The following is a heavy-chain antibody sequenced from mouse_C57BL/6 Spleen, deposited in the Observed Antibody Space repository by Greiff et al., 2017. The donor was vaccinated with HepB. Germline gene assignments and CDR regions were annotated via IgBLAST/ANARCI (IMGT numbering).Heavy chain of an antibody. CDR1: GYSITSDY. CDR3: ARKNHDYVLYWYFDV. D-gene: IGHD2-4*01. V-gene: IGHV3-8*01. Sequence: EVQRVESGPGLAKPSQTLSLTCSVTGYSITSDYWNWIRKFPGNKLEYMGYISYSGSTYYNPSLKSRISITRDTSKNQYYLQLNSVTTEDTATYYCARKNHDYVLYWYFDVWGTGTTVTVSS. CDR2: ISYSGST. J-gene: IGHJ1*03.